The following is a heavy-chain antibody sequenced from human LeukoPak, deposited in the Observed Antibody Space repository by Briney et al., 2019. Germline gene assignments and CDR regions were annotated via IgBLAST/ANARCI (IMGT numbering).Heavy chain of an antibody. Sequence: GGSLRLSCAASGFTFSTYWMTWVRQAPGKGLEWVSSISSSSSYIYYADSVKGRFTISRDNAKNSLYLQMNSLRAEDTAVYYCARDRRKNYYDSSGYYSPRDWYFDLWGRGTLVTVSS. CDR2: ISSSSSYI. CDR3: ARDRRKNYYDSSGYYSPRDWYFDL. V-gene: IGHV3-21*01. CDR1: GFTFSTYW. D-gene: IGHD3-22*01. J-gene: IGHJ2*01.